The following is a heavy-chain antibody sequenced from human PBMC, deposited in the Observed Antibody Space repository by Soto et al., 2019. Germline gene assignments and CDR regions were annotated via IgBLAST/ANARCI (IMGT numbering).Heavy chain of an antibody. CDR2: INAGNGNT. CDR1: GYTFTSYA. V-gene: IGHV1-3*01. D-gene: IGHD6-6*01. J-gene: IGHJ4*02. Sequence: ASVKVSCKASGYTFTSYAMHWVRQAPGQRLEWMGWINAGNGNTKYSQKFQGRVTITRDTSASTAYMELSSLRSEDTAVYYCARESPGGEQLVLDYWGQGTLVTVSS. CDR3: ARESPGGEQLVLDY.